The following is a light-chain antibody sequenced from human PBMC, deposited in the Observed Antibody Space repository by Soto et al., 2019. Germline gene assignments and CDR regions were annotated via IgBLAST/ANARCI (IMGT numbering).Light chain of an antibody. CDR3: QQYYIWRT. Sequence: EIVMTQSPATLSVSPGERATLSCRASQSVNRNIAWSQQKPGQAPRLLIYGASTRATGVPARFSGSGSGTEFTLTSSSLQSEYFAVDDCQQYYIWRTCGQGTIVEIK. CDR2: GAS. J-gene: IGKJ1*01. CDR1: QSVNRN. V-gene: IGKV3-15*01.